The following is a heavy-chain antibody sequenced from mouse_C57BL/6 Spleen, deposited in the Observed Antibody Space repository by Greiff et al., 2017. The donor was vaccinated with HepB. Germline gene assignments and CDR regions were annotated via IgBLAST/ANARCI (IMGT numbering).Heavy chain of an antibody. Sequence: VQLQQPGAELVKPGASVKLSCKASGYTFTSYWMHWVKQRPGQGLEWIGMIHPNSGSTNYNEKFKSKATLTVDKSSSTAYMQLSSLTSEDSAVYYCARCTMVTTRAMDYWGQGTSVTVSS. V-gene: IGHV1-64*01. D-gene: IGHD2-2*01. J-gene: IGHJ4*01. CDR1: GYTFTSYW. CDR3: ARCTMVTTRAMDY. CDR2: IHPNSGST.